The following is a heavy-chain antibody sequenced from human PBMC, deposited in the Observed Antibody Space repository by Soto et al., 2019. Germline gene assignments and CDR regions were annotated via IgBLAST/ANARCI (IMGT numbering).Heavy chain of an antibody. J-gene: IGHJ3*02. CDR1: GGSFSGYY. Sequence: XXTLSLPCAVYGGSFSGYYWSWIRRPPGKGLEWIGEINHSGSTNYNPSLKSRVTISVDTSKNQFSLKLSSVTAADTAVYYCARVTRITMVRGAFDIWGQGTMVTVSS. D-gene: IGHD3-10*01. CDR2: INHSGST. V-gene: IGHV4-34*01. CDR3: ARVTRITMVRGAFDI.